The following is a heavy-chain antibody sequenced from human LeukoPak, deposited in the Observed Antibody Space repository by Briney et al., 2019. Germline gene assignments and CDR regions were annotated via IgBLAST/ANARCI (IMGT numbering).Heavy chain of an antibody. J-gene: IGHJ4*02. CDR3: ASGGIYYGAAFDF. V-gene: IGHV3-20*04. CDR2: INWNGGST. CDR1: GVTFDDYG. Sequence: GGTLRLSCAASGVTFDDYGMSWVRQAPGKGLEWVSGINWNGGSTGYADPVKGRFTISRDNAKNSLYLQMNSLRAEDTALYYCASGGIYYGAAFDFWGQGSLVTVSA. D-gene: IGHD1-26*01.